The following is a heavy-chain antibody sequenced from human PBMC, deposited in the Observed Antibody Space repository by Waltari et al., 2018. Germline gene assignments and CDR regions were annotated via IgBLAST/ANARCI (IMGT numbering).Heavy chain of an antibody. CDR1: GGTFSSYA. CDR3: ARCGRDGYNYNSWYFDL. V-gene: IGHV1-69*13. J-gene: IGHJ2*01. CDR2: IIPSCGTA. Sequence: QVQLVQSGAEVKKPGSSVKVSCKASGGTFSSYAISWVRQAPGQGLEWMGGIIPSCGTANYAQKFQGRVTITADESTSTAYMELSSLRSEDTAVYYCARCGRDGYNYNSWYFDLWGRGTLVTVSS. D-gene: IGHD5-12*01.